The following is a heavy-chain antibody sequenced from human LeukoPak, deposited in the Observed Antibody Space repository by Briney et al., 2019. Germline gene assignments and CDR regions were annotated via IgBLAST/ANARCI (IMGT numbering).Heavy chain of an antibody. CDR3: AKGVEQWLVNWFDP. J-gene: IGHJ5*02. CDR1: GFTFSSYG. Sequence: GGSLRLSCAASGFTFSSYGMHWVRQAPGKGLEWVAFIRYDGSNKYYADSVKGRFTISRDNSKNTLYLQMNSLRAEDTAVYYCAKGVEQWLVNWFDPWGQGTLVTVSS. D-gene: IGHD6-19*01. CDR2: IRYDGSNK. V-gene: IGHV3-30*02.